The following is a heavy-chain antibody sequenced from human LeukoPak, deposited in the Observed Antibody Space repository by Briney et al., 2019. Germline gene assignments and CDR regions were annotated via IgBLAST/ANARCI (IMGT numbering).Heavy chain of an antibody. CDR3: VRSCWYGVTGSFDY. V-gene: IGHV1-46*03. CDR2: INPNGGST. CDR1: GYTFTSYY. Sequence: ASVKVTCKASGYTFTSYYMHWVRQAPGQGLEWVGIINPNGGSTSYAQKFQGRVTMTRDNSTSKLYMQINSPRAEDTAVYYCVRSCWYGVTGSFDYWGQGTLVTVS. D-gene: IGHD6-19*01. J-gene: IGHJ4*02.